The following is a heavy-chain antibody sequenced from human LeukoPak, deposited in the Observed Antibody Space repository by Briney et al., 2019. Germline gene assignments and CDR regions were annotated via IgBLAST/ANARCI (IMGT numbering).Heavy chain of an antibody. CDR3: TTGNP. CDR1: GFTFVNAS. CDR2: MKSKPEGGTT. Sequence: GGSLRLSCLTSGFTFVNASMSWVRQAPGKGLEWVGLMKSKPEGGTTFYAAPVKDRFSISRDDSRNTLYLQMNSLTIGDTGVYYCTTGNPWGQGTLVTVSS. V-gene: IGHV3-15*01. J-gene: IGHJ5*02.